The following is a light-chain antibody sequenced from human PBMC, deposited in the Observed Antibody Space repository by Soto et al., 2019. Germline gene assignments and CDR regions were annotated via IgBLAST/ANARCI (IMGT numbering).Light chain of an antibody. CDR1: QSVNNN. CDR2: GAS. V-gene: IGKV3-15*01. J-gene: IGKJ4*01. CDR3: QQYNNWPLLT. Sequence: EIIVTQSPATLSVSPGERATLSCRASQSVNNNLAWYQQKPGQAPRLLIYGASTRATGIPARFGCSGYGTEFTLTISSLQSEDFAIYYCQQYNNWPLLTFGGGTKVEIK.